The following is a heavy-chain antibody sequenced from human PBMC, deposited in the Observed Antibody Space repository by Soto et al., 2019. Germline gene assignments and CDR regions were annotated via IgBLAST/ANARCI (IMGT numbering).Heavy chain of an antibody. CDR2: INNDGSIT. J-gene: IGHJ4*02. CDR3: VGALIGGRNY. D-gene: IGHD3-16*01. Sequence: EVELVESRGGLVQPGGSLRLSCAAYGFTFSSSWMHWARQGPGKGLVWVSDINNDGSITRYADSVKGRFTISRDNAKNTVYLQMNSLRAEDTAVYYCVGALIGGRNYWGQGTLVHVSS. V-gene: IGHV3-74*01. CDR1: GFTFSSSW.